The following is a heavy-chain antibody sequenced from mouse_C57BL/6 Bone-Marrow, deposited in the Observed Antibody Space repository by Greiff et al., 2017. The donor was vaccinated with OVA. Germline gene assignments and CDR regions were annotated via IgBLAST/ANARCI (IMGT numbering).Heavy chain of an antibody. Sequence: VQLVESGPGLVAPSQSLSITCTVSGFSLTSYGVDWVRQPPGKGLEWLGVIWGGGSTNYNSALMSRLSIRKDNYKSQVFLKMNILQTDATAMYFPTFYYSWFAYWGQGTLVTVSA. V-gene: IGHV2-9*01. CDR1: GFSLTSYG. CDR2: IWGGGST. D-gene: IGHD2-1*01. CDR3: TFYYSWFAY. J-gene: IGHJ3*01.